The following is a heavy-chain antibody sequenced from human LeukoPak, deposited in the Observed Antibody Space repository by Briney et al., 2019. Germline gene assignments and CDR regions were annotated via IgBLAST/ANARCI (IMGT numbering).Heavy chain of an antibody. CDR1: GFTFSSYA. V-gene: IGHV3-30-3*01. J-gene: IGHJ4*02. Sequence: PGRSLRLSCAASGFTFSSYAMHWVRQAPGKGLEWVAVISYDGSNKYYADSVKGRFTISRDNAKNSLYLQMNSLRAEDTAVYYCARACGGDCYLSDYWGQGTLVTVSS. CDR2: ISYDGSNK. CDR3: ARACGGDCYLSDY. D-gene: IGHD2-21*02.